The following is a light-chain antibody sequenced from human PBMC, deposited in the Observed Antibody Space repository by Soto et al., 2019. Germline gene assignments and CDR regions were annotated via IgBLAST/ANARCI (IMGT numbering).Light chain of an antibody. J-gene: IGKJ2*01. CDR2: WAS. CDR1: QSVLYSSNNKNY. CDR3: QQYESTPPT. Sequence: DIVMTQSPDSLAVSLGERATINCKSSQSVLYSSNNKNYLAWYQQRPGQPPKLLIYWASTRESGVPDRFSGSGSGTEFTRTITSLQADDVAVYYCQQYESTPPTFGQGTKLEIK. V-gene: IGKV4-1*01.